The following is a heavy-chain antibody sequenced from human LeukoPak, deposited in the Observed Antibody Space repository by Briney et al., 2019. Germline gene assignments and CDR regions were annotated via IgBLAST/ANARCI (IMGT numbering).Heavy chain of an antibody. V-gene: IGHV3-43*02. Sequence: PGGSLRLSCAASGFTFDDHAMHWVRQAPGKGLEWVSLICNDGGTKYADSVKGRFTISRGSSKNSLYLEMHSLRTEDTALYYCASQTKYYYGSGSYWTAFDIWGQGTMVTVSS. D-gene: IGHD3-10*01. CDR3: ASQTKYYYGSGSYWTAFDI. CDR2: ICNDGGT. CDR1: GFTFDDHA. J-gene: IGHJ3*02.